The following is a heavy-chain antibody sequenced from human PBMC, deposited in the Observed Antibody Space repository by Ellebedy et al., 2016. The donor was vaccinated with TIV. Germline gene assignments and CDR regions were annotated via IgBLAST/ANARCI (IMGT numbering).Heavy chain of an antibody. CDR1: AFTFNNAW. V-gene: IGHV3-15*01. J-gene: IGHJ6*02. CDR3: TAPSLQLDRSAGFSYGMDV. Sequence: GGSLRLSXAASAFTFNNAWMTWVRQAPGEGLEWVGRIKSKTDGGTIDYAAPVKGRFTISRDDSKNTLYLQMNSLKTEDTAVYYCTAPSLQLDRSAGFSYGMDVWGQGTTVTVS. D-gene: IGHD1-1*01. CDR2: IKSKTDGGTI.